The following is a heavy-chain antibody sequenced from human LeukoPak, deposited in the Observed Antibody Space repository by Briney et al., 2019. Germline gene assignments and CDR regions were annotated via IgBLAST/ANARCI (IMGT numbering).Heavy chain of an antibody. J-gene: IGHJ4*02. CDR1: GFTFGDYT. Sequence: GGSLRLSCAASGFTFGDYTLNWVRQAPGKTLEWVSLISWDGTTYYTDSMKGRFTISRDNSKNSLYLQMDTLRSEDTAYYYCVKDISYESSGSVFDYWGQGTLVTVSS. V-gene: IGHV3-43*01. CDR3: VKDISYESSGSVFDY. D-gene: IGHD3-22*01. CDR2: ISWDGTT.